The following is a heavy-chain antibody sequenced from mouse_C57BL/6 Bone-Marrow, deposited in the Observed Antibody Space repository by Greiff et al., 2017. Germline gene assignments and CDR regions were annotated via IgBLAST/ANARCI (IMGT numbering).Heavy chain of an antibody. V-gene: IGHV1-15*01. J-gene: IGHJ3*01. CDR3: TDYYYGSSAWFAY. CDR2: IDPETGGT. D-gene: IGHD1-1*01. Sequence: VQLQQSGAELVRPGASVTLSCKASGYTFTDYEMHWVKQTPVHGLEWIGAIDPETGGTAYNQKFKGKAILTADKSSSTAYMELRSLTSEDSAVXYCTDYYYGSSAWFAYWGQGTLVTVSA. CDR1: GYTFTDYE.